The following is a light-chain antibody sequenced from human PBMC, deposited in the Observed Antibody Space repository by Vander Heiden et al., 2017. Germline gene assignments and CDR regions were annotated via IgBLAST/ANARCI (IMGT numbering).Light chain of an antibody. Sequence: DIQMTQSPSTLSASVGDRVTITCRASQSINRWLAWYQQRPGKAPKLLIYTASNLQSGVPSRFSGSGSGTEFTLTISSLLPDDVATYYCLQYNSYPGTFGQGTKVEIK. CDR1: QSINRW. J-gene: IGKJ1*01. CDR2: TAS. CDR3: LQYNSYPGT. V-gene: IGKV1-5*03.